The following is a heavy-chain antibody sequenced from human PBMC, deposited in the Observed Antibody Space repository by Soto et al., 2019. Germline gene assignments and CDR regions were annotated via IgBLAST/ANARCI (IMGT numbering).Heavy chain of an antibody. CDR3: ARRNLGHQLYNDHGMDV. CDR1: GYSSTNYS. J-gene: IGHJ6*02. CDR2: IAPTDSYS. D-gene: IGHD6-13*01. Sequence: GESLKISCKGSGYSSTNYSISWVRQMPGKGLEWMGRIAPTDSYSYYSPSFQGHVTFSVDKSISTAYLQWNSLKASDTAMYYCARRNLGHQLYNDHGMDVWGQGTAVTVSS. V-gene: IGHV5-10-1*01.